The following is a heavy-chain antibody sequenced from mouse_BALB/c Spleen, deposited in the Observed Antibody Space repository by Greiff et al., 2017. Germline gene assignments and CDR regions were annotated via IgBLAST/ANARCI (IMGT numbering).Heavy chain of an antibody. CDR1: GYTFTSYY. Sequence: QVHVKQSGAELVKPGASVKLSCKASGYTFTSYYMYWVKQRPGQGLEWIGEINPSNGGTNFNEKFKSKATLTVDISSSTAYMQLSSLTSEDSAVYYCTRGDYYGSSLFAYWGQGTLVTVAA. D-gene: IGHD1-1*01. J-gene: IGHJ3*01. CDR2: INPSNGGT. CDR3: TRGDYYGSSLFAY. V-gene: IGHV1S81*02.